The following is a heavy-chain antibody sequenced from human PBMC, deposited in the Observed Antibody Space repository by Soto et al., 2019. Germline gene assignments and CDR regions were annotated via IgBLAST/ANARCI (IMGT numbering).Heavy chain of an antibody. CDR1: GFTLSRYA. J-gene: IGHJ6*04. CDR3: AKAQFFQWSGRFSPDLDV. D-gene: IGHD3-3*01. CDR2: ISYDGSNK. Sequence: PGGSLRLSCAAPGFTLSRYAMHWVRQAPGKGLEWVALISYDGSNKYYADSVKGRFTISRDNSKNTLFLQMNSLRDEDTAVYYCAKAQFFQWSGRFSPDLDVWGEGTTVTVSS. V-gene: IGHV3-30*18.